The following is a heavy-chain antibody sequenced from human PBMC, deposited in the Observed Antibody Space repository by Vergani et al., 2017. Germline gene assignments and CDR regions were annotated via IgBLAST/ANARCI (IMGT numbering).Heavy chain of an antibody. Sequence: QLQLQESGPGLVKPSETLSLTCTVSGGSISSSSYYWGWIRQPPGKGLEWIGSIYYSGSTYYNPSLKSRVTMSLDTSKNQFSLKLSSVTAADTAVYYCARDGELLWFGRENYYGMDVWGQGTTVTVSS. V-gene: IGHV4-39*07. D-gene: IGHD3-10*01. CDR3: ARDGELLWFGRENYYGMDV. CDR1: GGSISSSSYY. J-gene: IGHJ6*02. CDR2: IYYSGST.